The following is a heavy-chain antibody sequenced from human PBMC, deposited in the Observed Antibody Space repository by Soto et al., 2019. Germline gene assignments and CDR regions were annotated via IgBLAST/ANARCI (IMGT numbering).Heavy chain of an antibody. CDR1: GFPFRNYP. CDR3: ASLPTRLESRGFSH. V-gene: IGHV3-30*01. Sequence: QVQLVESGGGVVQPGGSLRLSCVASGFPFRNYPMHWVRQSPGKGLEWMSFISYDGSNTNYADSVKGRFTISRDNAANTLYLPMTSLRPEDTAIYRCASLPTRLESRGFSHWGQGSQVTVSS. J-gene: IGHJ4*02. D-gene: IGHD3-22*01. CDR2: ISYDGSNT.